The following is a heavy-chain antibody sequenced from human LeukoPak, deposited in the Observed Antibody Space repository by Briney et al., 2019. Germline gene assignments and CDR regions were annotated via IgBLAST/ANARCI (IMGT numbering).Heavy chain of an antibody. CDR2: ISSSSSYI. J-gene: IGHJ4*02. V-gene: IGHV3-21*01. CDR1: GFTFSSYS. Sequence: PGGSLRLSCAASGFTFSSYSMNWVRQAPGKGLEWVSSISSSSSYIYYADSVKGRFTISRDNANSSPYLQMNSLRAEDTAVYYCARDRVGATDYFDYWGQGTLVTVSS. D-gene: IGHD1-26*01. CDR3: ARDRVGATDYFDY.